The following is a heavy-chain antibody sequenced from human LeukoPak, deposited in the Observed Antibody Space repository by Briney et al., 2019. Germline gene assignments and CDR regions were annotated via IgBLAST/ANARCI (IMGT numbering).Heavy chain of an antibody. CDR2: IYYSGST. V-gene: IGHV4-30-4*08. CDR1: GGSISSGGYY. Sequence: SETLSLTCTVSGGSISSGGYYGSWIRQHPGKGLEWIGYIYYSGSTYYNPSLKSRVTISVDTSKNQFSLKLSSVTAADTAVYYCAREANYVWGSYRYTLFDYWGQGTLVTVSS. J-gene: IGHJ4*02. CDR3: AREANYVWGSYRYTLFDY. D-gene: IGHD3-16*02.